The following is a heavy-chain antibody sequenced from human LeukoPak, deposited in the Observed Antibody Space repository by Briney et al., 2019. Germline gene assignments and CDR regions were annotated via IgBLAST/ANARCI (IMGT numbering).Heavy chain of an antibody. J-gene: IGHJ4*02. CDR2: ISHDGSIE. CDR1: GFNFSNYG. V-gene: IGHV3-30*18. Sequence: GRSLRLSCAASGFNFSNYGMHWVRQSPGKGLEWVAVISHDGSIEYYADSVKGRFTISRDDSRNTLYLQMNSLRPEDTALYYCAKDLQHLVRTLSFDYWGQGTLVTVSS. D-gene: IGHD6-13*01. CDR3: AKDLQHLVRTLSFDY.